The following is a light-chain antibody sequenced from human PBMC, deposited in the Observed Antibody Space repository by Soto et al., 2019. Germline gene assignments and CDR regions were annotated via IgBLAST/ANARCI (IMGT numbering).Light chain of an antibody. J-gene: IGKJ5*01. CDR2: KAS. V-gene: IGKV1-5*03. Sequence: DIQMTQSPSTLSASVGDRVTITCRASQSISSWLAWYQQKPGKAPKLLIYKASSLESGVPSRFSGSGSGTEFTLTISSLQPEDFATYYCQQSYSTPITFGQGTRLENK. CDR3: QQSYSTPIT. CDR1: QSISSW.